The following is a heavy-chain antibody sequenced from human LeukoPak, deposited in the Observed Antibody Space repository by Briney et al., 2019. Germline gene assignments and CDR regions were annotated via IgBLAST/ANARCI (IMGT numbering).Heavy chain of an antibody. D-gene: IGHD3-22*01. CDR2: IIPISGTP. J-gene: IGHJ4*02. CDR1: GGTFSSNA. V-gene: IGHV1-69*01. CDR3: ARGEITPDYDSSGYYPHFDY. Sequence: GASVKVSCKASGGTFSSNAISWVRQAPGQGLEWMGGIIPISGTPNYAQKFQGRVTITADESTSTAYMELSSLRSEDTAVYYCARGEITPDYDSSGYYPHFDYWGQGTLVTVSS.